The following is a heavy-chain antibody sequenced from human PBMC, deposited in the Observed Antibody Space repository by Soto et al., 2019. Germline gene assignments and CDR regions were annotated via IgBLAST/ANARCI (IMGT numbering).Heavy chain of an antibody. D-gene: IGHD6-19*01. CDR1: DYTFTSYD. CDR3: VRGPWLVGDVTSFDY. Sequence: ASVKVSCKASDYTFTSYDISWVRQAPGQGLEWMGWISAYSGNTNYAQKFQGRVTMTTDTSTSTAYMELRSLRSDDTAVYYCVRGPWLVGDVTSFDYWGQGTLVTVSS. J-gene: IGHJ4*02. V-gene: IGHV1-18*01. CDR2: ISAYSGNT.